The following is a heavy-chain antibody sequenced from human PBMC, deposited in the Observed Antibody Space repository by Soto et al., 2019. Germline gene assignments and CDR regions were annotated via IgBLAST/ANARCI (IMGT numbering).Heavy chain of an antibody. CDR3: ARVGGFGATTIDY. D-gene: IGHD3-10*01. CDR2: IYYSGVT. V-gene: IGHV4-31*03. J-gene: IGHJ4*02. CDR1: GGSISSGGYY. Sequence: SETLSLTCTVSGGSISSGGYYWSWIRQHPGKGLEWLGSIYYSGVTYYNPSLKSRVTISVDTSKNQFSLRLSSVTAADTAVYYCARVGGFGATTIDYWGQGTLVTVSS.